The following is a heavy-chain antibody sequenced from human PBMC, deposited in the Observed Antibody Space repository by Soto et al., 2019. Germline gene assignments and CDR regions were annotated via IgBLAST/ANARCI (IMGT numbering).Heavy chain of an antibody. CDR3: ARDTYYYDSSGTINYFDY. Sequence: LRLSCAASGFTFSSYGMHWVRQAPGKGLEWVAVIWYDGSNKYYADSVKGRFTISRDNSKNTLYLRMNSLRAEDTAVYYCARDTYYYDSSGTINYFDYWGQGTLVTVSS. CDR2: IWYDGSNK. D-gene: IGHD3-22*01. CDR1: GFTFSSYG. V-gene: IGHV3-33*01. J-gene: IGHJ4*02.